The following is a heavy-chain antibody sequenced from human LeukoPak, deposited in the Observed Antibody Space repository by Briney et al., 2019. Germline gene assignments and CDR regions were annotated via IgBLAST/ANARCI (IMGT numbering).Heavy chain of an antibody. CDR1: GFTFSSYA. V-gene: IGHV3-30*04. CDR3: AREGSSSWSQYNWFDP. Sequence: GRSLRLSCAASGFTFSSYAMHWVRQAPGKELEWVAVISYDGSNKYYADSVKGRFTISRDNSKNTLYLQMNSLRAEDTAVYYCAREGSSSWSQYNWFDPWGQRTLVTVSS. CDR2: ISYDGSNK. J-gene: IGHJ5*02. D-gene: IGHD6-13*01.